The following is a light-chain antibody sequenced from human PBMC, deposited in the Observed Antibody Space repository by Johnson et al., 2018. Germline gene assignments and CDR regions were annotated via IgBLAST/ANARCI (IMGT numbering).Light chain of an antibody. Sequence: QSVLTQPPSVSAAPGQKVTISCSGSSSNIGNNYVSWYQQLPGTAPKLLIYENNKRPSGIPDRFSGSKSGPSATLGITGLQTGAEADYYCGPWDSSLSAGNVFGTGTKVTVL. J-gene: IGLJ1*01. CDR2: ENN. CDR3: GPWDSSLSAGNV. CDR1: SSNIGNNY. V-gene: IGLV1-51*02.